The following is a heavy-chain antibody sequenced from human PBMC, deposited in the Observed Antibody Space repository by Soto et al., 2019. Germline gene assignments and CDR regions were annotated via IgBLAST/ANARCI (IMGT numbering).Heavy chain of an antibody. CDR2: ISGSGGST. J-gene: IGHJ4*02. D-gene: IGHD2-15*01. CDR3: AKQIEGYCSGGSCYGGFGD. V-gene: IGHV3-23*01. CDR1: GFTFSSYA. Sequence: ESGGGLVQPGGSLRLSCAASGFTFSSYAMSWVRQAPGKGLEWVSAISGSGGSTYYADSVKGRFTISRDNTKNTLYLQMKILRAEDTAVYYCAKQIEGYCSGGSCYGGFGDWGQRTLVTVSS.